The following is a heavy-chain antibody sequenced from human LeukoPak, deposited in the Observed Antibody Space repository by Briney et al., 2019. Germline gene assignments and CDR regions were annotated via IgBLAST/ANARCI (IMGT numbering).Heavy chain of an antibody. CDR3: ARDAYGGNSWGWFDP. Sequence: SETLSLTCTVSDGSISDSYWSWIRQSPGTGLEWIGYIFYTGFTHYNPSLESRVTISVDTSKKQFSLRLNSVTAADTAVYYCARDAYGGNSWGWFDPWGQGTLVTVSS. CDR2: IFYTGFT. CDR1: DGSISDSY. D-gene: IGHD4-23*01. J-gene: IGHJ5*02. V-gene: IGHV4-59*12.